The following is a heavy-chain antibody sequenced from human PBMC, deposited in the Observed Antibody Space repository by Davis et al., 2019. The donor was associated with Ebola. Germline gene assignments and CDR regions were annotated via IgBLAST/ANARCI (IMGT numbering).Heavy chain of an antibody. Sequence: PSETLSLTCTVSGGSISSHYWGWIRQPPGKGLEWMGYIYYSGSTNYNPSLKSRVTISIDTSKNQFSLKLSSVTAADTAVYYCARDCQDSSGYCAPPDYYYYGMDVWGQGTTVTVSS. V-gene: IGHV4-59*11. CDR1: GGSISSHY. J-gene: IGHJ6*02. CDR3: ARDCQDSSGYCAPPDYYYYGMDV. D-gene: IGHD3-22*01. CDR2: IYYSGST.